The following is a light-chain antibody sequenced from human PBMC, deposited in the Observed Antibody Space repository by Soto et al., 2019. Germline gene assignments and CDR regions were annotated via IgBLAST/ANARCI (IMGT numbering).Light chain of an antibody. J-gene: IGKJ5*01. V-gene: IGKV3-11*01. CDR1: QSVSSY. CDR3: QQRSNSPIT. Sequence: EIVLTQSPANLSLSPGERTTLSCRASQSVSSYLAWYQQKPGQAPRLLIYDASNRATGIPARFSGSGSGTDFTLTIICIAPEDFAVYYGQQRSNSPITCGRGTRLEIK. CDR2: DAS.